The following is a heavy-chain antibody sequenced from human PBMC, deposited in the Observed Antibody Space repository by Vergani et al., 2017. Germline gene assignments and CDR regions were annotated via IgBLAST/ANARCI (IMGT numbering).Heavy chain of an antibody. J-gene: IGHJ6*02. CDR1: GFTFSSYS. Sequence: EVQLVEFGGGLVQPGGSLRLSCAASGFTFSSYSMNWVRQAPGKGLEWVSYISSSSSTIYYADSVKGRFTISRDNAKNSLYLQMNSLRAEDTAVYYCARGDYDFWSGLGGSYYYYGMDVWGQGTTVTVSS. CDR2: ISSSSSTI. CDR3: ARGDYDFWSGLGGSYYYYGMDV. D-gene: IGHD3-3*01. V-gene: IGHV3-48*01.